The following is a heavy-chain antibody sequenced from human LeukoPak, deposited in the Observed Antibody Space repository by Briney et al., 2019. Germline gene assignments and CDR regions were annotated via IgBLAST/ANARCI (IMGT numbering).Heavy chain of an antibody. J-gene: IGHJ5*02. CDR2: IFTSGSS. V-gene: IGHV4-4*07. CDR1: GGSITSDY. CDR3: SRGGANDL. D-gene: IGHD4/OR15-4a*01. Sequence: SETLSLTCTVSGGSITSDYWSWIRQPAGKGLEWIGRIFTSGSSSYNPSPRSRVTMSLDTSKNQFSLKLSSVTAADTAVYFCSRGGANDLWGQGALDTVSS.